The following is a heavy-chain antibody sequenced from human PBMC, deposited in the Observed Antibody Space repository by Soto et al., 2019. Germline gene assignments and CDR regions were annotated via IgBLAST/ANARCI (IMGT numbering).Heavy chain of an antibody. CDR3: ARSQRNGAMDV. CDR1: TGTINTYS. Sequence: PGGSLRLSSVASTGTINTYSVNWVRQAPGKGLEWVSSITSGSSFIDYADSVKGRFTISRDDAKNSLFLQMSSLRADDTAVYYCARSQRNGAMDVWGQGTTVTVSS. D-gene: IGHD2-8*01. CDR2: ITSGSSFI. J-gene: IGHJ6*02. V-gene: IGHV3-21*01.